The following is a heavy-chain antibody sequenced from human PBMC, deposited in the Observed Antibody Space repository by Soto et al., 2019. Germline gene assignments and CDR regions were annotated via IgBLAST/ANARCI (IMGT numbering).Heavy chain of an antibody. Sequence: PSETLSLTCTVSGGSISRGRYYWSWIRQHPGKGLEWIGYIYYSGSTYYNPSLKSRVTISVDTSKNQFSLKLSSVTAADTAVYYCARVGTSHWSSEYNCFNPWGQGTLFTVSS. V-gene: IGHV4-31*03. D-gene: IGHD1-1*01. CDR2: IYYSGST. CDR3: ARVGTSHWSSEYNCFNP. CDR1: GGSISRGRYY. J-gene: IGHJ5*02.